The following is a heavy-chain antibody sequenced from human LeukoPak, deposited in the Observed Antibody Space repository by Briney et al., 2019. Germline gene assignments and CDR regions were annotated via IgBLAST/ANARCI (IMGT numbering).Heavy chain of an antibody. CDR2: IPNDVSPK. V-gene: IGHV3-30*18. CDR1: GFSFSSYG. D-gene: IGHD6-6*01. Sequence: GRSLRLSCAAYGFSFSSYGMHWVRQAPGKGLEWVAMIPNDVSPKYYADSVKARFTISRDNSKNTLYLQMSSLRNEDTAVYYCAKYSSSSNTYYGMDIWGQGTTVTVSS. CDR3: AKYSSSSNTYYGMDI. J-gene: IGHJ6*02.